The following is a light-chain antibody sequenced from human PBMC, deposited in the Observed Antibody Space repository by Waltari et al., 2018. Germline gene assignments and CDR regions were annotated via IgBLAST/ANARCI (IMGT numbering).Light chain of an antibody. J-gene: IGKJ2*02. CDR3: MQTLQTPCT. Sequence: DIVMTQSPLSLPVTPGEPASISCRSSQSLLHNDGHSSLNWYLQKPGQSPLLLIYLGSHRASGVPDRFSGSGSGTDFTLKISRVEAEDVGVYYCMQTLQTPCTFGQGTKLEI. CDR2: LGS. V-gene: IGKV2-28*01. CDR1: QSLLHNDGHSS.